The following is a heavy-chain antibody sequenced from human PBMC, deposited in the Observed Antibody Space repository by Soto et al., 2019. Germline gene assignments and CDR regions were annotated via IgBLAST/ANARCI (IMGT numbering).Heavy chain of an antibody. J-gene: IGHJ4*02. Sequence: AASVKVSCKASGGTFSSYAISWVRQAPGQGLEWMGGIISIFGTANYAQKFQGRVTITADESTNTAYMELSSLRSEDTAVYYCATLLSGGATDFWGQGTLVTVSS. CDR3: ATLLSGGATDF. V-gene: IGHV1-69*13. D-gene: IGHD1-26*01. CDR2: IISIFGTA. CDR1: GGTFSSYA.